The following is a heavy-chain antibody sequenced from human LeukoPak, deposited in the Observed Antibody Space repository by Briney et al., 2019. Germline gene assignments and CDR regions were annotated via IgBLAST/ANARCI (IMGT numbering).Heavy chain of an antibody. CDR2: ISGSGGST. D-gene: IGHD3-22*01. CDR1: GFTLSSYA. J-gene: IGHJ4*02. Sequence: TGGSLRLSCAASGFTLSSYAMSWVRQAPGKGLEWVSAISGSGGSTYYADSVKGRFTISRDNSKNTLYLQMNSLRAEDTAVYYCAKDGYDSSGYYTTPFDYWGQGTLVTVSS. V-gene: IGHV3-23*01. CDR3: AKDGYDSSGYYTTPFDY.